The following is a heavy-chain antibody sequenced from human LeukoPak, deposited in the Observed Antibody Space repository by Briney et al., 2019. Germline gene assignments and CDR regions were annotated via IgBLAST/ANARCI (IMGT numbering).Heavy chain of an antibody. V-gene: IGHV4-59*11. Sequence: PSETLSLTCTVSGVSITTHYWSWIRQPPGKGLEWIGYIHYSGVTNYNPSLKSRVTISIDTSKIKFSLKLTSVTAADTAVYFCARRDISSGIDYWGQGTLVTVSS. CDR3: ARRDISSGIDY. D-gene: IGHD3-22*01. CDR2: IHYSGVT. J-gene: IGHJ4*02. CDR1: GVSITTHY.